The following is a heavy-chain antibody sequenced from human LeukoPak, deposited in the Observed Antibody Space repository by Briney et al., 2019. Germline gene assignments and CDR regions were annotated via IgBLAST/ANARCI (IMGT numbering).Heavy chain of an antibody. Sequence: GGSLRLSCAASGFTFSSYSMNWVRQAPGKGLEWVSFISSSSSYIYYADSVKGRFTISRDNAKNSLYLQMNSLRAEDTAVYYCARLSTRHAFDIWGQGTMVTVSS. CDR3: ARLSTRHAFDI. CDR1: GFTFSSYS. D-gene: IGHD2-15*01. V-gene: IGHV3-21*01. CDR2: ISSSSSYI. J-gene: IGHJ3*02.